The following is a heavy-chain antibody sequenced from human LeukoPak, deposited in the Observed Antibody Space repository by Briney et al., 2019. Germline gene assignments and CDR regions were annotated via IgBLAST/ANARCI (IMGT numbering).Heavy chain of an antibody. Sequence: GESLKISCKGSGYSFTSYWIGWVRQMPGKGLEWMGIIYPDDSDTRYSPSFQGQVTISADKSISTAYLQWSSLKASDTAMYYCARQGSGIGTAAGTVTPYYYYYGMDVWGQGTTVTVSS. J-gene: IGHJ6*02. CDR1: GYSFTSYW. CDR2: IYPDDSDT. V-gene: IGHV5-51*01. CDR3: ARQGSGIGTAAGTVTPYYYYYGMDV. D-gene: IGHD6-13*01.